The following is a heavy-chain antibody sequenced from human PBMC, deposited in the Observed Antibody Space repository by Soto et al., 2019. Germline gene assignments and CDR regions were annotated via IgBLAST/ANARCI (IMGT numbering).Heavy chain of an antibody. J-gene: IGHJ6*02. D-gene: IGHD6-6*01. V-gene: IGHV1-69*13. CDR1: GGTFSSYA. Sequence: GASVKVSCKASGGTFSSYAISWVRQAPGQGLEWMGGIIPIFGTANYAQKFQGRVTITADESTSTAYMELSSLRSEDTAVYYCARENHSSSSYYYYGMDVWGQGTTVTVSS. CDR2: IIPIFGTA. CDR3: ARENHSSSSYYYYGMDV.